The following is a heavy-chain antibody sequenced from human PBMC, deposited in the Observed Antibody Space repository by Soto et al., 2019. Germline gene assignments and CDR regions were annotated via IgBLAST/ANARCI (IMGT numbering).Heavy chain of an antibody. CDR1: GYTLTELS. D-gene: IGHD3-9*01. V-gene: IGHV1-24*01. CDR2: FDPEDGET. Sequence: ASVKVSCKVSGYTLTELSMHRVRQAPGKGLEWMGGFDPEDGETIYAQKFQGRVTMTEDTSTDTAYTELSSLRSEDTAVYYCATDLPDILTGYYNWPPYFDYWGQGTLVTSPQ. CDR3: ATDLPDILTGYYNWPPYFDY. J-gene: IGHJ4*02.